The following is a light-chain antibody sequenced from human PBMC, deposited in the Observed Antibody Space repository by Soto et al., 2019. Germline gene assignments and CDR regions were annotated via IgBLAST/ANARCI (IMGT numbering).Light chain of an antibody. CDR2: AAS. CDR1: QGIRSA. J-gene: IGKJ1*01. CDR3: LLDYSYFWA. Sequence: IQLTQSPSSLSASVGDRVTITCRTSQGIRSALGWYQQKPGKVPKLLIYAASTLQSGVPSRFSGSGSGRDFTLTISSLQPEDFATYYCLLDYSYFWAFGQGTKVEIK. V-gene: IGKV1-6*01.